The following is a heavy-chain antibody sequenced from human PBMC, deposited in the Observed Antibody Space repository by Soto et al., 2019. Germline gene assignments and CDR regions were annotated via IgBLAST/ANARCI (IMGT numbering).Heavy chain of an antibody. J-gene: IGHJ4*02. V-gene: IGHV1-69*13. CDR2: IIPIFGTA. CDR3: ARDKGPPYRTTWYLDY. D-gene: IGHD6-13*01. CDR1: GGTFSSYA. Sequence: SVRVSCKASGGTFSSYAISWVRQAPGQGLEWMGGIIPIFGTANYAQKFQGRVTITADESTSTAYMELSSLRSEDTAVYYCARDKGPPYRTTWYLDYWGQGTLVTVSS.